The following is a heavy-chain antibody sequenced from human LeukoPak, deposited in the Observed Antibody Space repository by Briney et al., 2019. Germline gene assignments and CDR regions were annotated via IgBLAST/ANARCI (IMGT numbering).Heavy chain of an antibody. CDR1: GYTFTSYD. Sequence: ASVKVSCKASGYTFTSYDINWVRKAIEQGLEWRGWMNRNSGNTGYAQKFQGRVTMTRNTSISTAYMELSSLRSEDTAVYYCASGAGDHDYWGQGTLVTVSS. CDR3: ASGAGDHDY. J-gene: IGHJ4*02. D-gene: IGHD4-17*01. CDR2: MNRNSGNT. V-gene: IGHV1-8*01.